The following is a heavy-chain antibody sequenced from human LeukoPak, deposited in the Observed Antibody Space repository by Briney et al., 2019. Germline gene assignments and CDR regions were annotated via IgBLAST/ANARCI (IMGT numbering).Heavy chain of an antibody. CDR3: AKLDWGGSRYGYFDS. CDR1: GFTFSSYG. J-gene: IGHJ4*02. V-gene: IGHV3-23*01. D-gene: IGHD5-18*01. CDR2: ISGSGGRA. Sequence: GGSLRLSCAASGFTFSSYGMSWVRQAPGKGLEWVSLISGSGGRAYYADSVKGRFTISRDNSKNTLYLQMNSLRADNTAVYYCAKLDWGGSRYGYFDSWGQGTLVTVSS.